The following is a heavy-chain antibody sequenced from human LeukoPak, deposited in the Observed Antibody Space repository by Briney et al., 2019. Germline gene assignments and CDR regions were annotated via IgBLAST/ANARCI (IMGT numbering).Heavy chain of an antibody. CDR2: IYYSGST. J-gene: IGHJ4*02. Sequence: PSETLSLTCSVSGGSINNYYWNWIRQPPGKGLEWIGYIYYSGSTRYNPSLKGRVTISEDTSKNQFSLKLSSVTAADTAVYYCARQINSGSYHYWGQGTLVTVSS. CDR1: GGSINNYY. CDR3: ARQINSGSYHY. D-gene: IGHD1-26*01. V-gene: IGHV4-59*08.